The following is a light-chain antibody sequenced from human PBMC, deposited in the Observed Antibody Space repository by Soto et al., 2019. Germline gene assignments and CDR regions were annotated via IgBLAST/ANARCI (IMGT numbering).Light chain of an antibody. V-gene: IGLV2-23*01. Sequence: QSVLTQPASVSGSPGQSITISCTGTSTDVGSHNLVSWYQQYPGNAPKLIIFEAYKRPSGVSNRFSGSKSGSTASLTISGLQAEDEADYYCCSNAVGSTYVFGTGTKVTVL. CDR3: CSNAVGSTYV. CDR2: EAY. CDR1: STDVGSHNL. J-gene: IGLJ1*01.